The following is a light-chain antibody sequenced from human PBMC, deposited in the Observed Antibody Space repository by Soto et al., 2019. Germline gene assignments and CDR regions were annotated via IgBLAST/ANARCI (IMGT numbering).Light chain of an antibody. CDR3: QQTYSTPWT. CDR1: QSIRSY. J-gene: IGKJ1*01. Sequence: DIQMTQSPSSLSASVGDRVTITCRASQSIRSYLNWYQQKPGKAPKLLIYAASSLHSAVPSRFSGSGSGTDFTLTISSLQPEDFATYYCQQTYSTPWTFGQGTKVEIK. CDR2: AAS. V-gene: IGKV1-39*01.